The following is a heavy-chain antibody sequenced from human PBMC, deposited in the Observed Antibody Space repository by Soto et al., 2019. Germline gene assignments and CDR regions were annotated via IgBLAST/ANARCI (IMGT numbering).Heavy chain of an antibody. D-gene: IGHD4-4*01. CDR3: ARTTVTRGLDY. J-gene: IGHJ4*02. Sequence: PGGSLRLSCAASGFTFSSYAMSWVRQAPGKGLEWVSAISGSGGSTYYADSVKGRFTISRDNAENSLYLQMNSLRAEDTAVYYCARTTVTRGLDYWGQGTLVTVSS. CDR2: ISGSGGST. CDR1: GFTFSSYA. V-gene: IGHV3-23*01.